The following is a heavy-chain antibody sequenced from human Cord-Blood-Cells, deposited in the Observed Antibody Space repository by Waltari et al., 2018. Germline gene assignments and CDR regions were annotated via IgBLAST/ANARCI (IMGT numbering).Heavy chain of an antibody. CDR3: AKVSPPYCTNGVCYAFDI. D-gene: IGHD2-8*01. V-gene: IGHV3-23*01. J-gene: IGHJ3*02. CDR1: GFTFSSYA. CDR2: ISGSGGST. Sequence: EVQLLESGGGLVQPGGSLRLSCAASGFTFSSYAMSWVRQAPGKGLELVSAISGSGGSTYYADSVKGRFTISRDNSKNTLYLQMNSLRAEDTAVYYCAKVSPPYCTNGVCYAFDIWGQGTMVTVSS.